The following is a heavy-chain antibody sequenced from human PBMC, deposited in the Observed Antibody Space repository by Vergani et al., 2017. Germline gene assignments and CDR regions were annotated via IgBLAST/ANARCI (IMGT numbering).Heavy chain of an antibody. J-gene: IGHJ4*02. CDR2: IYPGDSDT. CDR1: GYSFTSYW. V-gene: IGHV5-51*03. CDR3: ARFRGPDIVGTAFDH. D-gene: IGHD5-12*01. Sequence: EVQLVQSGAEVKKPGESLKISCKGSGYSFTSYWIGWVRQMPGKGLEWMGIIYPGDSDTRYSPSFQGQVTISADKSKTQFSLRLNSVTAADTAVYYCARFRGPDIVGTAFDHWAQGTLVTVSS.